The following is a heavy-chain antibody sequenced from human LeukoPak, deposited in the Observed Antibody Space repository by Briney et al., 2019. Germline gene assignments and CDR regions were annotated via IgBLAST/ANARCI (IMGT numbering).Heavy chain of an antibody. CDR3: ARGLGGYYYYGMDV. CDR2: IYYSGST. V-gene: IGHV4-59*01. D-gene: IGHD3-16*01. J-gene: IGHJ6*02. CDR1: GGSIRSYY. Sequence: SETLSLTCTVSGGSIRSYYCIWIRQPPGKGLEWIGYIYYSGSTNYNPSFKSRVTISVDTSKNRFSLNLSSVTAADTAVYYCARGLGGYYYYGMDVWGQGTTVTVSS.